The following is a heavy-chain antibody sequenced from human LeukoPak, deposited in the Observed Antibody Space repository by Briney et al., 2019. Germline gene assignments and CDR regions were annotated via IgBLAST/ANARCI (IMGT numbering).Heavy chain of an antibody. J-gene: IGHJ4*02. D-gene: IGHD6-6*01. V-gene: IGHV3-7*01. Sequence: GGSLRLSCAASGFTFSSYWMSWVRQAPGKGLEWVANIKQDGSEKYYVDSVKGRFTISRDNAKNSLYLQMNSLRAEDTAVYYCVRDRVSSSEVGYFDYWGQGTLVTVSS. CDR3: VRDRVSSSEVGYFDY. CDR1: GFTFSSYW. CDR2: IKQDGSEK.